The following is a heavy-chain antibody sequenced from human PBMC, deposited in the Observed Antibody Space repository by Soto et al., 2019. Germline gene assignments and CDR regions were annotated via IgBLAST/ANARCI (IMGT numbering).Heavy chain of an antibody. CDR3: AKEMGDYYDSSGSWFDP. D-gene: IGHD3-22*01. J-gene: IGHJ5*02. CDR2: ISGSGGNT. V-gene: IGHV3-23*04. CDR1: GFTFTRYS. Sequence: EVQLVESGGGLVKPGGSLRLSCAASGFTFTRYSMNWVRQAPGKGLEWVSAISGSGGNTYYADSVKGRFTISRDNSKNTLFLQMNSLRAEDTALYFCAKEMGDYYDSSGSWFDPWGQGTLVTVSS.